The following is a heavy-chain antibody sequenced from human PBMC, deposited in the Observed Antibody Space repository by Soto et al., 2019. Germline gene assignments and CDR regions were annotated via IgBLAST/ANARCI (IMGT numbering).Heavy chain of an antibody. D-gene: IGHD2-15*01. J-gene: IGHJ6*02. CDR1: GYTFTSYA. CDR2: INAGNGNT. V-gene: IGHV1-3*01. Sequence: VKVSCKASGYTFTSYAMHWVLQAPVQRLEWMGWINAGNGNTKYSQKFQGRVTITRDTSASTAYMELSSLRSEDTAVYYCARGDIVVVVAALAYGMDVWGQGTTVTVSS. CDR3: ARGDIVVVVAALAYGMDV.